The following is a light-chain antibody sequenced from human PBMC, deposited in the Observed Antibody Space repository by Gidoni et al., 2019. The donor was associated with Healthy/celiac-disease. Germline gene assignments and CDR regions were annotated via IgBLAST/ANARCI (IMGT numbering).Light chain of an antibody. V-gene: IGKV3-20*01. J-gene: IGKJ2*01. CDR1: QSVSSSY. CDR3: QQYGSSPMYT. Sequence: DILSTQSPGTLSLSPRERATLSCMASQSVSSSYLAWYQQKPGQAPRLLIYGASSRATGIPDRFSGSGSGTDFTLTISRLEPEDFAVYYCQQYGSSPMYTFGQGTKLEIK. CDR2: GAS.